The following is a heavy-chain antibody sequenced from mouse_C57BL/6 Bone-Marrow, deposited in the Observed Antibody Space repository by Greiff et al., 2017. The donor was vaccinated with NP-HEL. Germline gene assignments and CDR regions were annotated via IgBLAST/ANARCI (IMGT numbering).Heavy chain of an antibody. J-gene: IGHJ3*01. CDR2: INPRNGGT. CDR3: SGDDYSWFAY. Sequence: QVQLQQPGTELVKPGASVKLSCKASGYTFTNYWMNWVKQRPGQGLEWIGNINPRNGGTNYNEKFKSKATLTVDKSSSTAYMHLSSLKSADSAVYYCSGDDYSWFAYWGQGTLVTVSS. D-gene: IGHD2-4*01. CDR1: GYTFTNYW. V-gene: IGHV1-53*01.